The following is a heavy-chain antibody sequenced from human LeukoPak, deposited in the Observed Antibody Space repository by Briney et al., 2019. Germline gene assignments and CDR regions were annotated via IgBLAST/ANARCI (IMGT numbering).Heavy chain of an antibody. J-gene: IGHJ2*01. CDR3: ARDPSYLAGYFDL. Sequence: KPSETLSLTCTVSGGSISSYYWSWIRQPPGKGLEWIGYIYYSGTTNYNPSLKSRVTISIDTSKNQFSLKLSSVTAADTAVYYCARDPSYLAGYFDLWGRGTLVTVSS. CDR1: GGSISSYY. D-gene: IGHD3-16*02. V-gene: IGHV4-59*01. CDR2: IYYSGTT.